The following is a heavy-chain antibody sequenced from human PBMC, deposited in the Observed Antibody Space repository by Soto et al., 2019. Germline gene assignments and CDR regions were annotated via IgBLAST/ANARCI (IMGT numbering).Heavy chain of an antibody. CDR2: ISGSGGST. CDR3: AKDWSIGYYDSSGPKTGFY. Sequence: EVQLLESGGGLVQPGGSLRLSCAASGFTFSSYAMSWVRQAPGKGLEWVSAISGSGGSTYYADSVKGRFTISRYNSKNTLYLQMNSLRAEDTAVYYCAKDWSIGYYDSSGPKTGFYWGQGTLVTVSS. J-gene: IGHJ4*02. CDR1: GFTFSSYA. V-gene: IGHV3-23*01. D-gene: IGHD3-22*01.